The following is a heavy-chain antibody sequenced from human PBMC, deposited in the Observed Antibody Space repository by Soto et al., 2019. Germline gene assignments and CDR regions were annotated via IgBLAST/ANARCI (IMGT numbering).Heavy chain of an antibody. CDR3: ARGRPVGATTFDY. D-gene: IGHD1-26*01. Sequence: PSETLSLTCTVSGGSISSGGYYWSWIRQHPGKGLEWIGYIYYSGSTYYNPSLKSRVTISVDTSKNQFSPKVNSVTAADTAVYYCARGRPVGATTFDYWGQGTLVTVSS. V-gene: IGHV4-31*03. CDR1: GGSISSGGYY. CDR2: IYYSGST. J-gene: IGHJ4*02.